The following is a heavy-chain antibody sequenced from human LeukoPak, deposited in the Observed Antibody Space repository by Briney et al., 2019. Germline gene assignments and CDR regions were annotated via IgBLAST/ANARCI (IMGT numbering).Heavy chain of an antibody. CDR1: GFTFSNYA. V-gene: IGHV3-23*01. J-gene: IGHJ1*01. CDR3: AKHGYSSGWPQVPSQH. D-gene: IGHD6-19*01. Sequence: GGSLRLSCAASGFTFSNYAMRWVRQAPGKGLEWVSVISGNGGSTSYADSVKGRFTISRDDSKDTLYLQMNGLRAGDTATYYCAKHGYSSGWPQVPSQHWGQGTLVTVSS. CDR2: ISGNGGST.